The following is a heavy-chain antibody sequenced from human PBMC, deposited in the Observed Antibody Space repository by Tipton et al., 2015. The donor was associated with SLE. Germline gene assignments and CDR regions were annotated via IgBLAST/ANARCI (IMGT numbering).Heavy chain of an antibody. D-gene: IGHD2-21*01. Sequence: SLRLSCAASGFTFSSYWMSWVRQAPGKGLEWVANIKQDGSEKYYVDSVKGRFTISRDNAKNSLYLQMNSLRAEDTAVYYCARDQGSIVVVIAIAFDYWGQGTLVTVSS. CDR1: GFTFSSYW. CDR3: ARDQGSIVVVIAIAFDY. J-gene: IGHJ4*02. CDR2: IKQDGSEK. V-gene: IGHV3-7*01.